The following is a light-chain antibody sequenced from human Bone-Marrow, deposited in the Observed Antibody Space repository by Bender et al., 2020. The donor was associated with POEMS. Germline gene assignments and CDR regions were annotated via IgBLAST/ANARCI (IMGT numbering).Light chain of an antibody. J-gene: IGLJ1*01. CDR3: SSDTSRSTSM. CDR1: SNDVGHYNY. CDR2: NVS. V-gene: IGLV2-14*03. Sequence: QSALTQPASVSGSPGQSITISCTETSNDVGHYNYVSWYQQLPGKAPKFMIYNVSNRPSGISNRFSGSKSGNTASLTISRLQAGDVAGYYCSSDTSRSTSMFGTGCTVTVL.